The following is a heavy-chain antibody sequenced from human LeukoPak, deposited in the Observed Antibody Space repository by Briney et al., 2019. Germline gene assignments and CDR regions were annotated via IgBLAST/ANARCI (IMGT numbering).Heavy chain of an antibody. Sequence: GGSLRLSCAASGFTFSSYSMNWVRQAPGKGLEWVSYISSSSSTIYYADSVKGRFTISRDNAKNSLYLQMNSLKTEDTAVYYCTRGPPDFWGQGTLVTVSS. CDR2: ISSSSSTI. CDR1: GFTFSSYS. CDR3: TRGPPDF. V-gene: IGHV3-48*01. J-gene: IGHJ4*02.